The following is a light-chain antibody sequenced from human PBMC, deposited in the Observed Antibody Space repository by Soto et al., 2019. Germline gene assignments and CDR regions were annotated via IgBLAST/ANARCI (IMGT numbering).Light chain of an antibody. CDR3: QQSYSTPRT. CDR1: QSISSY. Sequence: DIQITQSPSSLSASVVDRVTITCRASQSISSYLNWYQQKPGEAPKLLIYAASSLQSGVPSRFSGSGSGTDFTLTISSLQPEDFVTYYCQQSYSTPRTFGQGTKVDIK. V-gene: IGKV1-39*01. CDR2: AAS. J-gene: IGKJ1*01.